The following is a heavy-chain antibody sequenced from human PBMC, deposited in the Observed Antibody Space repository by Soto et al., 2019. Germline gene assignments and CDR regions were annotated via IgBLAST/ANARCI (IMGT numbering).Heavy chain of an antibody. CDR3: RYYGSGSYYNIGYYYYGMDV. J-gene: IGHJ6*02. CDR1: GFTLSSYA. Sequence: GGSIRPSCSASGFTLSSYAMHWVRQAPGKGLEYVSAISSNGGSTYYADSVKGRFTISRDNSKNTLYLQMSSLRAEDTAVYYCRYYGSGSYYNIGYYYYGMDVWGQGTTVTVSS. D-gene: IGHD3-10*01. CDR2: ISSNGGST. V-gene: IGHV3-64D*06.